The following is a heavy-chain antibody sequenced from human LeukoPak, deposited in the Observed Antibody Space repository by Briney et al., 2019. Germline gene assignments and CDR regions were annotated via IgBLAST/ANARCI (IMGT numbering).Heavy chain of an antibody. CDR2: IYSGGST. CDR1: GFTFNTFN. Sequence: GGSLRLSCAASGFTFNTFNMNWVRQAPGKGLEWVSVIYSGGSTYYADSVKGRFTISRDNSKNTLYLQMNSLRAKDTAVYYCSLSSSWAFDYWGQGTLVTVSS. D-gene: IGHD6-13*01. V-gene: IGHV3-66*02. CDR3: SLSSSWAFDY. J-gene: IGHJ4*02.